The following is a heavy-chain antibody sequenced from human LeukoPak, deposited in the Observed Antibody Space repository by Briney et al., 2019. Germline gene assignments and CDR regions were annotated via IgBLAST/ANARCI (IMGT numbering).Heavy chain of an antibody. CDR1: GFTFSSYG. D-gene: IGHD6-13*01. J-gene: IGHJ4*02. CDR2: IRYDGSDK. Sequence: GGSLRLSCAASGFTFSSYGMHWVRQAPGKGLEWVAFIRYDGSDKYYADSVKGRFTISRDNSKNTLYLQMNSLRAEDTAVYYCAKYIKAAAPYFDYWGRGTLVTVSS. V-gene: IGHV3-30*02. CDR3: AKYIKAAAPYFDY.